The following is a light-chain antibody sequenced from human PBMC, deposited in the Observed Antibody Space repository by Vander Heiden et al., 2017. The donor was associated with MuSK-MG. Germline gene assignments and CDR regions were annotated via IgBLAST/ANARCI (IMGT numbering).Light chain of an antibody. J-gene: IGLJ2*01. CDR2: KDS. CDR3: QSADSSVV. V-gene: IGLV3-25*03. Sequence: SSELTQPPSVSVSPGQTARITCSGDALPKQYAYWYQQKPGQAPVLVIYKDSERPSGIPERFSGSSSGTTVTLTISGVQAEDEADYYCQSADSSVVFGGGTKLTVL. CDR1: ALPKQY.